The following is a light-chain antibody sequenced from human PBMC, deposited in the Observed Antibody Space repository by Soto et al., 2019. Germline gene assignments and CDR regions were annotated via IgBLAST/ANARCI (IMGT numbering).Light chain of an antibody. J-gene: IGKJ1*01. V-gene: IGKV3-20*01. CDR1: QSVSSSY. CDR2: GAS. CDR3: QQYGSSPRT. Sequence: EIVLTQSPGTLSLSPGERATLSCRASQSVSSSYLAWYQQKPGQAPRLLIYGASSRATGIPDRFSGSGSGTYFTLTISRLVPEDFPVYYCQQYGSSPRTFGQGTKVEIK.